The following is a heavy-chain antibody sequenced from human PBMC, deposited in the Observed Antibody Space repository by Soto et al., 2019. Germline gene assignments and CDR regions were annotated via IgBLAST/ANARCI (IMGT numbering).Heavy chain of an antibody. D-gene: IGHD2-8*02. CDR2: INHSGST. J-gene: IGHJ4*02. CDR1: GGSFSGYY. Sequence: QVQLQQWGAGLLKPSETLSLTCAVYGGSFSGYYWTWIRQPPGTGLEWIGEINHSGSTNYNPSLKSRVTNSVDTSKNQFSLKLNSVTAADTAVYSLARDKITGLFDYWGQGTLVTVSS. V-gene: IGHV4-34*01. CDR3: ARDKITGLFDY.